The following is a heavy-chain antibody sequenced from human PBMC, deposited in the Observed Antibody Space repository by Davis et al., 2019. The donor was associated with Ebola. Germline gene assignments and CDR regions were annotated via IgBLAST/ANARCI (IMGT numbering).Heavy chain of an antibody. Sequence: SVKVSCKASGGTFSSYAISWVRQAPGQGLEWMGGIIPIFGTANYAQKFQGRVTITADKSTSTAYMELSSLRSEDTAVYSCARDHSSSWYYYGMDVWGQGTTVTVSS. J-gene: IGHJ6*02. D-gene: IGHD6-13*01. CDR2: IIPIFGTA. V-gene: IGHV1-69*06. CDR3: ARDHSSSWYYYGMDV. CDR1: GGTFSSYA.